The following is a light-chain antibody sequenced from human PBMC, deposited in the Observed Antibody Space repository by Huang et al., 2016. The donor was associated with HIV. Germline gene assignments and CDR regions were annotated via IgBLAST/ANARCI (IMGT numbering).Light chain of an antibody. CDR3: QQYSAYSWT. CDR2: KAS. J-gene: IGKJ1*01. CDR1: QSISTW. Sequence: DIQMTQSPSTLSASVGDRVTITCRASQSISTWLAWYQQKPGKAPKLLIYKASNLEDGVPSRFSGSGSGTEFTLTISSLQPDDVATYYCQQYSAYSWTFGQGTKVDI. V-gene: IGKV1-5*03.